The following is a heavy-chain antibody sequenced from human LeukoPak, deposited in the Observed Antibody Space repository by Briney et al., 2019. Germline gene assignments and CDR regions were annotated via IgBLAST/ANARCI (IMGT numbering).Heavy chain of an antibody. V-gene: IGHV3-30-3*01. CDR1: GFTFSSYA. Sequence: GGSLRLSCAASGFTFSSYAMHWVRQAPGKGLEWAAVISYDGSNKYYADSVKGRFTISRDNSKNTLYLQMNSLRAEDTAVYYCARADGAYYYDSSPDVWGQGTTVTVSS. CDR2: ISYDGSNK. J-gene: IGHJ6*02. CDR3: ARADGAYYYDSSPDV. D-gene: IGHD3-22*01.